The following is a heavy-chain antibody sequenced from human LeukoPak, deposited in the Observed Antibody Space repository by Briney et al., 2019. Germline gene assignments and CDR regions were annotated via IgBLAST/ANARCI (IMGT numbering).Heavy chain of an antibody. J-gene: IGHJ4*02. CDR2: ISGSGGST. Sequence: GGSLRLSCAASGFTFSNYAMSWVRQAPGKGLEWVSAISGSGGSTNYADSVKGRFTISRDNSKNTLYLQMNSLRAEDTAVYYCAKLGGDIVVVPAAWGQGTLVTVSS. V-gene: IGHV3-23*01. CDR3: AKLGGDIVVVPAA. D-gene: IGHD2-2*01. CDR1: GFTFSNYA.